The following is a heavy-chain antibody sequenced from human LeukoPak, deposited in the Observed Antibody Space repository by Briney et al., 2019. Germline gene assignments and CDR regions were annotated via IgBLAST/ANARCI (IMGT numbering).Heavy chain of an antibody. Sequence: PGGSLRLSCAASGFTFSNTWFNWVRQAPGKGLEWVSGITGSGGSTYYADSVKGRFTISRDNSKNTLYLQMNSLRAEDTAVYFCAKAHYYDSSGYPNDAFDIWGQGTMVTVSS. CDR1: GFTFSNTW. CDR2: ITGSGGST. CDR3: AKAHYYDSSGYPNDAFDI. V-gene: IGHV3-23*01. J-gene: IGHJ3*02. D-gene: IGHD3-22*01.